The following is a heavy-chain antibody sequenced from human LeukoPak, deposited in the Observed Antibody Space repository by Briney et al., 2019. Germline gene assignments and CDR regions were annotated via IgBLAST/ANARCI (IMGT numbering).Heavy chain of an antibody. CDR1: GESFSGYY. J-gene: IGHJ6*03. D-gene: IGHD1-7*01. CDR3: ARGSRRWNYLSGGSMDV. CDR2: INHSGST. Sequence: SETLSLTCAVYGESFSGYYWSWIRQPPGKGLEWIGEINHSGSTNYNPSLKSRVTISVDTSKNQFSLNLSSVTDADTAVYYCARGSRRWNYLSGGSMDVWGKGTTVTVSS. V-gene: IGHV4-34*01.